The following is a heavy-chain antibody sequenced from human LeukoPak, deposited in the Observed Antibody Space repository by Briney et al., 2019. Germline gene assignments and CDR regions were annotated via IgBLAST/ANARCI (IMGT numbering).Heavy chain of an antibody. D-gene: IGHD1-7*01. V-gene: IGHV1-2*02. Sequence: SVKVSCKASGYTFTGYYIHWVRQAPGQGLEWMGWINPNSGGTNYAQKCQGRVTMTRDTSSSTAYMELSRLRSDDAAVYYCARGTGTTRFDPWGQGTLVTVSS. CDR3: ARGTGTTRFDP. CDR1: GYTFTGYY. J-gene: IGHJ5*02. CDR2: INPNSGGT.